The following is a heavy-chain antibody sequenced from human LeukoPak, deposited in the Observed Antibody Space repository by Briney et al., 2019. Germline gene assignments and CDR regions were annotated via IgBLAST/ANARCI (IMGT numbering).Heavy chain of an antibody. CDR3: ARGISGYDYSY. D-gene: IGHD5-12*01. J-gene: IGHJ4*02. Sequence: SETLSLTCTVSGGSISSYYWSWIRQPPGKGLEWIGYIYYSGSTNYNPSLKSRVTISVDTSKNQFSLKLSSVTAADTAVYYCARGISGYDYSYWGQGTLVTVSS. CDR2: IYYSGST. CDR1: GGSISSYY. V-gene: IGHV4-59*12.